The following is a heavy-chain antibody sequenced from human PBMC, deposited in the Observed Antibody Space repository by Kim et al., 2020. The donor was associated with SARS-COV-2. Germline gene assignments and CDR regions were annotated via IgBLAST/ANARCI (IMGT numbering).Heavy chain of an antibody. D-gene: IGHD7-27*01. V-gene: IGHV1-2*02. Sequence: GTSYAQKFQGRITMTRDTSISTAYMELSRLRSDDTAVYYCARRWGRYFDLWGRGTLVAVSS. CDR2: GT. J-gene: IGHJ2*01. CDR3: ARRWGRYFDL.